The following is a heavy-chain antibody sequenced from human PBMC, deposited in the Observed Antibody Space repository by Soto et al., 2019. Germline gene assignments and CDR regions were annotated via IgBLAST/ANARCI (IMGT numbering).Heavy chain of an antibody. J-gene: IGHJ4*02. CDR3: VRDSTAFLFDY. CDR2: IYYTGRT. D-gene: IGHD2-2*01. CDR1: GGSVRDGSFY. Sequence: SETLSLTCTVSGGSVRDGSFYWSWIRQTPGRGLEWIGYIYYTGRTSYNPSLKGRVSISVDTSKNQFSLNLTSVTAADTAVYYCVRDSTAFLFDYWGQGAKVTVSS. V-gene: IGHV4-61*01.